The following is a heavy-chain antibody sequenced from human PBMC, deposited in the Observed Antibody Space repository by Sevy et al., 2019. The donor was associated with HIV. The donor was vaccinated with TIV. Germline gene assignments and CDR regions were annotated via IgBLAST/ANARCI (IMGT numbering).Heavy chain of an antibody. V-gene: IGHV3-30*02. J-gene: IGHJ4*02. D-gene: IGHD6-13*01. CDR3: AKDLAGPGRRYFDY. Sequence: GGSLRLSCAASGFTFSNYGMHWVRQVPGKGLEWVTFIRYDGSDKYYAASVKGRFTISRDDSKNTLYLQMDSLTHEATAIYYCAKDLAGPGRRYFDYWGQGTLVTVSS. CDR2: IRYDGSDK. CDR1: GFTFSNYG.